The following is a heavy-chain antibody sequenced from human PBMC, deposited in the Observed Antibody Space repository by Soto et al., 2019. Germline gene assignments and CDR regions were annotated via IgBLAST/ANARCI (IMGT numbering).Heavy chain of an antibody. CDR1: GYTFTVYS. CDR3: ARDGDGSSLSFDY. CDR2: INGGNGNT. V-gene: IGHV1-3*05. D-gene: IGHD3-22*01. J-gene: IGHJ4*02. Sequence: QVQLVQSGAEEKKPGASVKVSCKPSGYTFTVYSMHWVRQAPGQRLEWMGWINGGNGNTKYSQKFQGRVTITRDTSASTAYMELSSLRSEDPAVYYCARDGDGSSLSFDYWGQGPLVTVSS.